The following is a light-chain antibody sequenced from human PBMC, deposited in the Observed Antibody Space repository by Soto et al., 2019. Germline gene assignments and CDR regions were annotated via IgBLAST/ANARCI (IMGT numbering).Light chain of an antibody. CDR3: SSYGGSNNHV. CDR2: EVN. CDR1: SSDVGACNY. Sequence: QSALTQPPSASGSPGQSVTISCTGTSSDVGACNYVSWFQQYPGKAPKLLIHEVNKRPSGVPDRFSGSKSGNTAALTVSGLEAEDEADYYCSSYGGSNNHVFGTGTKVTVL. V-gene: IGLV2-8*01. J-gene: IGLJ1*01.